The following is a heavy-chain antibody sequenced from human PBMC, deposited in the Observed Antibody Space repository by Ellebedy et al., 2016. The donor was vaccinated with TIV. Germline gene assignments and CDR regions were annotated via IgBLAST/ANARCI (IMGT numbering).Heavy chain of an antibody. CDR3: ARDGGLYPTTTHENYGMDV. Sequence: GESLKISCAASGFTFSSYAMSWVRQAPGKGLEWVSAISGSGGSTYYADSVKGRFTISRDNAKNSLYLQMNSLRDEDTAVYYCARDGGLYPTTTHENYGMDVWGQGTTVTVSS. V-gene: IGHV3-23*01. J-gene: IGHJ6*02. CDR2: ISGSGGST. D-gene: IGHD1-1*01. CDR1: GFTFSSYA.